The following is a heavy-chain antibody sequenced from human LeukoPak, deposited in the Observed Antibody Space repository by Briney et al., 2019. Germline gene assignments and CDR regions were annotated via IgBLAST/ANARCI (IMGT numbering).Heavy chain of an antibody. Sequence: ASVTVSFTASGYTFTVYGISWVRQAPGQGLEWMGWISAYNGNTNYAQKLQGRVTMTTDTSTSTAYMELRSLRSDDTAVYYCARGRRYCSGGSCYTLYYYYGMDVWGQGTTVTVSS. CDR3: ARGRRYCSGGSCYTLYYYYGMDV. J-gene: IGHJ6*02. V-gene: IGHV1-18*01. CDR1: GYTFTVYG. CDR2: ISAYNGNT. D-gene: IGHD2-15*01.